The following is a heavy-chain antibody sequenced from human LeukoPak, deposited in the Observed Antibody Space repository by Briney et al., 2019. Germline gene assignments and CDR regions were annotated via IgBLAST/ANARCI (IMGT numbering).Heavy chain of an antibody. CDR2: IKSKTDGGTA. V-gene: IGHV3-15*01. CDR3: TTMDV. Sequence: GGSLRLSCAASGFNFSVPWMSWVRQAPGEGLEWVGRIKSKTDGGTADYAAPVTGRFTISRDDSRSTLFLQMSSLRTEDTAVYYCTTMDVWGEGTTVTVSS. CDR1: GFNFSVPW. J-gene: IGHJ6*03.